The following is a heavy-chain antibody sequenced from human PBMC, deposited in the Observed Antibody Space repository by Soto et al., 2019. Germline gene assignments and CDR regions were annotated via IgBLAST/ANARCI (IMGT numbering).Heavy chain of an antibody. D-gene: IGHD6-13*01. CDR2: IDWDDDK. V-gene: IGHV2-70*01. CDR3: ARIPVAAACIRHYFFYGMDV. Sequence: TLSLTCTFSGFSLSTSGMCVSWIRQPPGKALEWLALIDWDDDKYYSTSLKTRLTISKDTSKNQVVLTMTNMDPVDTATYYFARIPVAAACIRHYFFYGMDVCGKWTLVIVYS. CDR1: GFSLSTSGMC. J-gene: IGHJ6*01.